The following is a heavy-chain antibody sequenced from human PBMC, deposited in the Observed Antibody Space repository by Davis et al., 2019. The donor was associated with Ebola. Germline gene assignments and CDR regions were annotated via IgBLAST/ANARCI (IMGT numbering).Heavy chain of an antibody. D-gene: IGHD3-3*01. CDR2: INPSGGST. Sequence: ASVKVSCKASGYTFTSYYMHWVRQAPGQGLEWMGIINPSGGSTSYAQKFQGRVTMTRDTSTSTVYMELSSLRSEDTAVYYCARGSLYYDFWSGYQGGYYFDYWGQGTLVTVSS. V-gene: IGHV1-46*01. J-gene: IGHJ4*02. CDR3: ARGSLYYDFWSGYQGGYYFDY. CDR1: GYTFTSYY.